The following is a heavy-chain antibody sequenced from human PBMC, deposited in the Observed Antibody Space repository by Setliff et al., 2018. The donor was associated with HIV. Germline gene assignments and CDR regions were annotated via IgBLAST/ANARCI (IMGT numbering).Heavy chain of an antibody. CDR1: GFIFDDYA. CDR2: ISWNGVTT. Sequence: SGGSLRLSCAASGFIFDDYAMHWVRQVPGKGLEWVSGISWNGVTTAYADSVKGRFTISRDNAKSSLYLQMNTLRAEDTALYHCVRMNYGFNPPLGEYFHHWGQGSLVTVSS. D-gene: IGHD4-17*01. CDR3: VRMNYGFNPPLGEYFHH. J-gene: IGHJ1*01. V-gene: IGHV3-9*01.